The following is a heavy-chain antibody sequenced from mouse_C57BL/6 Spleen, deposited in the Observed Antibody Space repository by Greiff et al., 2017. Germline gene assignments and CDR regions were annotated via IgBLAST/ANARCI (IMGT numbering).Heavy chain of an antibody. D-gene: IGHD1-1*01. CDR1: GYTFTDYN. Sequence: VQLQQSGPELVKPGASVKIPCKASGYTFTDYNMDWVKQSHGKSLEWIGDINPNNGGTIYNQKFKGKATLTVDKSSSTAYMELRSLTSEDTAVYYCARRDYGSRRDWFAYWGQGTLVTVSA. CDR2: INPNNGGT. CDR3: ARRDYGSRRDWFAY. V-gene: IGHV1-18*01. J-gene: IGHJ3*01.